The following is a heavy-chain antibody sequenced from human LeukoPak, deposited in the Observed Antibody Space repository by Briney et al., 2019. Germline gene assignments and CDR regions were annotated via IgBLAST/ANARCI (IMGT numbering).Heavy chain of an antibody. Sequence: GASVKVSCKASGYTFTSYGISWVRQAPGQGLEWMGWISAYNGNTNYAQKLQGRVTITADESTSTAYMELSSLRSEDTAVYYCAAKGVRVDSSSWYNAFDIWGQGTMVTVSS. D-gene: IGHD6-13*01. CDR2: ISAYNGNT. V-gene: IGHV1-18*01. J-gene: IGHJ3*02. CDR3: AAKGVRVDSSSWYNAFDI. CDR1: GYTFTSYG.